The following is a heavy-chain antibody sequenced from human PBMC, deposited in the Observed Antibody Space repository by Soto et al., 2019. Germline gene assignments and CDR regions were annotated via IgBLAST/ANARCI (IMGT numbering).Heavy chain of an antibody. CDR2: IWSGGNNA. CDR1: GMTFSDYG. Sequence: QVQLVESGGGVVQPGTSLRLSCAASGMTFSDYGMHWVRQAPGKGLEWVASIWSGGNNAEYLDSVKGRFTISRDNSKNTLYLQMNSLRVEDTAIYYCARGFYGTGRYYTMYGMDVWGQGTTVTVSS. D-gene: IGHD3-10*01. J-gene: IGHJ6*02. V-gene: IGHV3-33*01. CDR3: ARGFYGTGRYYTMYGMDV.